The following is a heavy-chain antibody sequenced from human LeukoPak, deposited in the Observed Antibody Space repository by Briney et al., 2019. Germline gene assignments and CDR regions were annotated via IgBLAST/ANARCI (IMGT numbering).Heavy chain of an antibody. J-gene: IGHJ6*03. Sequence: SETLSLTCTVSGGSISSYYWSWIRQPAGKGLEWIGRIYTSGSTNYNPSLKSRVTISVDTSKNQFSLKLSSVTAADTAVYYCAISTVTTGAYYYYYMDVWGKGTTVTVSS. CDR1: GGSISSYY. V-gene: IGHV4-4*07. D-gene: IGHD4-17*01. CDR3: AISTVTTGAYYYYYMDV. CDR2: IYTSGST.